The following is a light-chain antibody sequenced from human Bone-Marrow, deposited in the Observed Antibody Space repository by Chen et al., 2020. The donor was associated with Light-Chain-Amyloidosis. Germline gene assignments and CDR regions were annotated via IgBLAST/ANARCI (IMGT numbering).Light chain of an antibody. J-gene: IGKJ4*01. CDR2: GSS. CDR1: QTISSNY. Sequence: EIVLTQSPGTLSLSPGEGANLSCRASQTISSNYLTWYQQKFGQPPRLLISGSSSRATGIPYRFTGSGSGTDFTLTINRLESEDFAMYYCQQYGTSPLTFGGGTKVEIK. CDR3: QQYGTSPLT. V-gene: IGKV3-20*01.